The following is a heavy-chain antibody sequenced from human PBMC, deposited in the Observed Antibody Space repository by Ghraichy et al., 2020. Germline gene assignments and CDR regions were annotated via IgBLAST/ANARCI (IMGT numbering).Heavy chain of an antibody. CDR2: NYYSGST. D-gene: IGHD6-13*01. CDR3: ARAPSGGTAAGARYYYYMDV. J-gene: IGHJ6*03. Sequence: SQTLSLTCTVSGGSISNYYWSWIRQPPGKGLEWIGYNYYSGSTNYNPSLKSRVTISVDTSKNQFSLKLSSVTAADTAVFYCARAPSGGTAAGARYYYYMDVWGKGTTVTVSS. CDR1: GGSISNYY. V-gene: IGHV4-59*01.